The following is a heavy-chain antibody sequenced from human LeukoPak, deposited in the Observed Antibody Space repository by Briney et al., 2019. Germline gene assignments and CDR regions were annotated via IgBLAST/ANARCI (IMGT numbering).Heavy chain of an antibody. CDR2: IYYSGST. V-gene: IGHV4-59*01. Sequence: PSETLSLTCTVSGGSISSYYWSWIRQPPGKGLEWIGYIYYSGSTNYNPSLKSRVTISVDTSKNQFSLRLSSMTAADTAVYYCARSRYGYPLDYWGQGTLVTVSS. CDR3: ARSRYGYPLDY. J-gene: IGHJ4*02. CDR1: GGSISSYY. D-gene: IGHD5-24*01.